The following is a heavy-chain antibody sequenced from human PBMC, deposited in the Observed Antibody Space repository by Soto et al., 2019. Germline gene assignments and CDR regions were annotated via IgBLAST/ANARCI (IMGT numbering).Heavy chain of an antibody. CDR2: IYHSGST. V-gene: IGHV4-30-2*01. Sequence: QLQLQESGSGLVKPSQTLSLTCAVSGGSISSGGYSWIWIRQPPGKGLEWIGYIYHSGSTYYNPSLKSRGTISVDRSKNQCARKLSPVTAADTAVYYCARGSRKLRDGMDVWGQGTTVTVSS. D-gene: IGHD3-16*01. CDR1: GGSISSGGYS. CDR3: ARGSRKLRDGMDV. J-gene: IGHJ6*02.